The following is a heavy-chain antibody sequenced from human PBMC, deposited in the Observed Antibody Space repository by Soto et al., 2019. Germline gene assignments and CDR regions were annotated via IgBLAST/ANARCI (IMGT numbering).Heavy chain of an antibody. CDR1: GFTFSSYG. J-gene: IGHJ6*02. V-gene: IGHV3-33*08. CDR3: AREGGTGPRGYYYYGMDV. D-gene: IGHD1-1*01. Sequence: PGGSLRLSCAASGFTFSSYGMHWVRQAPGKGLEWVAVIWYDGSNKYYADTVKGRYTISRDNSKNTMNLQMNSLRAEDTAVFYCAREGGTGPRGYYYYGMDVWGQGTTVTVSS. CDR2: IWYDGSNK.